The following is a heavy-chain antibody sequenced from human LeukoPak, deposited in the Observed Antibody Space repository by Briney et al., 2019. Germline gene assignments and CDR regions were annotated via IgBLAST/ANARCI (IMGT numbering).Heavy chain of an antibody. D-gene: IGHD6-6*01. V-gene: IGHV3-33*01. J-gene: IGHJ4*02. CDR1: GFSFSSYG. Sequence: GSLRLSCAASGFSFSSYGMHWVRQAPGKGLEWVAVIWYDGSKKYYADSVKGRFIISRDNSRNTLYLQMNSLRAEDTAVYYCARRYSSSSWGDFDYWGQGTLVTVSS. CDR2: IWYDGSKK. CDR3: ARRYSSSSWGDFDY.